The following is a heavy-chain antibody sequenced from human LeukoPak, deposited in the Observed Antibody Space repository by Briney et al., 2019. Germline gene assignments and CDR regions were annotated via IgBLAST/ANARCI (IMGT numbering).Heavy chain of an antibody. V-gene: IGHV4-39*01. CDR1: GGSIRSSYYY. Sequence: SETLSLTCTVSGGSIRSSYYYWGWIRQPPGKGLEWIGSIYDSGSTYYNPSLKSRVTISVDTSKNQFSLKLSSVTAADTAVYYCARIVVEDDAFDIWGQGTMVTVSS. J-gene: IGHJ3*02. D-gene: IGHD3-22*01. CDR3: ARIVVEDDAFDI. CDR2: IYDSGST.